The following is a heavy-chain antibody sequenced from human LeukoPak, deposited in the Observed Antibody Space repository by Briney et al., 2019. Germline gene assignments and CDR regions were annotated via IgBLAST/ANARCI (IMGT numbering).Heavy chain of an antibody. CDR1: GYTFTGYY. CDR2: INPNSGGT. Sequence: ASVKVSCKASGYTFTGYYMHWVRQAPGQGLEWMRWINPNSGGTNYAQKFQGRVTMTRDTSISAAYMELSRLRSDDTAVYYCARRGHCSSTSCYDYWGRGTLVTVSS. V-gene: IGHV1-2*02. D-gene: IGHD2-2*01. J-gene: IGHJ4*02. CDR3: ARRGHCSSTSCYDY.